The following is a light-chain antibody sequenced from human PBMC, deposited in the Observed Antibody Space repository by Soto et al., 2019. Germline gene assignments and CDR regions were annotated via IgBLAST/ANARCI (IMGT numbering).Light chain of an antibody. V-gene: IGKV3-15*01. J-gene: IGKJ1*01. CDR1: QSVDSN. CDR3: QHYCTWLWT. CDR2: GAS. Sequence: EIVMTQSPATLSVSPGERATLSCRASQSVDSNLAWYQQKPGQGPRLLIYGASSRATGIPARFSGSGSGTEFTLTISSLQSEDFAVYYCQHYCTWLWTFGQGTKVEIK.